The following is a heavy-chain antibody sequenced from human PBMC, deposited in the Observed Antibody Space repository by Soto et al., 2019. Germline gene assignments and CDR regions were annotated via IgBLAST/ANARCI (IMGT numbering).Heavy chain of an antibody. CDR3: AKERIPAAGILFDGMDV. CDR2: ISYDGSNK. D-gene: IGHD6-13*01. J-gene: IGHJ6*02. CDR1: GFTFNNYG. V-gene: IGHV3-30*18. Sequence: GGSLRLSCAASGFTFNNYGMHWVRQAPGKGLEWVAVISYDGSNKYYADYVKGRFTISRDNSKNTLYLQMNSLRAEDTAVYYCAKERIPAAGILFDGMDVWGQGTTVTVSS.